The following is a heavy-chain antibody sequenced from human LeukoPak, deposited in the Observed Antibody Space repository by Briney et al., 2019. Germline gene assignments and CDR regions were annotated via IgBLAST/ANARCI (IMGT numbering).Heavy chain of an antibody. CDR3: ARGRDYSKYRHSFDY. V-gene: IGHV4-59*01. D-gene: IGHD4-11*01. J-gene: IGHJ4*02. CDR2: IYYSGST. CDR1: GGSISSYY. Sequence: SETLSLTCTVSGGSISSYYWSWIRQPPGKGLEWIGYIYYSGSTNYNLSLKSRVTISVDTSKNQFSLKLSSVTAADTAVYYCARGRDYSKYRHSFDYWGQGTLVTVSS.